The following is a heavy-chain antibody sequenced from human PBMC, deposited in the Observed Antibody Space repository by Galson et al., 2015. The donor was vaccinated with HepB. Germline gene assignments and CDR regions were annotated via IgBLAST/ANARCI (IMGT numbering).Heavy chain of an antibody. V-gene: IGHV2-70*01. D-gene: IGHD1-26*01. CDR3: ARHQGLLYSGGGGFDY. J-gene: IGHJ4*02. CDR1: GFSLSTSGMC. CDR2: IDWDDDK. Sequence: PALVKPTQTLTLTCTFSGFSLSTSGMCVSWIRQPPGKALEWLALIDWDDDKYYSTSLKTRLTISKDTSKNQVVLTMTNMDPVDTATYYCARHQGLLYSGGGGFDYWGQGTLVTVSS.